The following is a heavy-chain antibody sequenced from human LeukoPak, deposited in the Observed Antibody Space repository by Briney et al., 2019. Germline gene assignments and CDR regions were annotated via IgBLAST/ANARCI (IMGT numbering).Heavy chain of an antibody. V-gene: IGHV4-4*07. CDR1: GVSISSYY. Sequence: SETLSLTCTVSGVSISSYYWSWIRQPAGKGLEWIGRIYTSGSTNYNPSLKSRVTMSVDTSKNQFSLKLNSVTAADTAVYYCAREGDGLWFGEHHFDYWGQGTLVTVSS. CDR2: IYTSGST. D-gene: IGHD3-10*01. CDR3: AREGDGLWFGEHHFDY. J-gene: IGHJ4*02.